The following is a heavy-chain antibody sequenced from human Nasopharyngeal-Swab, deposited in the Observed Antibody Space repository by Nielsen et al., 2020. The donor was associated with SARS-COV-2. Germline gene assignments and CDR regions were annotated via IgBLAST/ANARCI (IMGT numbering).Heavy chain of an antibody. D-gene: IGHD4-23*01. CDR1: GFTFGSHA. CDR2: ISGSGGST. V-gene: IGHV3-23*01. Sequence: ESLKISCAASGFTFGSHAMSWVRQPPGKRLEWVSAISGSGGSTYYADSVKGRFTISRDNSKNTLYLQMNSLRAEDTAVYYCAKEAYGGNSGESAFDIWGQGTMVTVSS. CDR3: AKEAYGGNSGESAFDI. J-gene: IGHJ3*02.